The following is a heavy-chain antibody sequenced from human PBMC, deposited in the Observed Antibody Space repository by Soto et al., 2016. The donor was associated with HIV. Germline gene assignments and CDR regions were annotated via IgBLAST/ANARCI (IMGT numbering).Heavy chain of an antibody. V-gene: IGHV3-30*04. D-gene: IGHD2-21*02. Sequence: VQLVESGGGVVQPGRPLRLSCAASGFTFSSYAMHWVRQAPGKGLEWVAVISYDGSNKYYADSVKGRFTISRDNSKNTLYVQMNSLRVEDTAMYYCAREGAYCGGDCYSDYVGQGTLVTVSS. CDR3: AREGAYCGGDCYSDY. J-gene: IGHJ4*02. CDR2: ISYDGSNK. CDR1: GFTFSSYA.